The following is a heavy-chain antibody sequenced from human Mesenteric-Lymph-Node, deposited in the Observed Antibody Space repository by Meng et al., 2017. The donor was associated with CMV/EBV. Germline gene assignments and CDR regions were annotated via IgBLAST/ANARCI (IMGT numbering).Heavy chain of an antibody. J-gene: IGHJ6*02. CDR1: GFTFDDYA. Sequence: SLKISCAASGFTFDDYAMHWVRQAPGKGLEWVSGISWNSGSIGYADSVKGRFTISRDNAKNSLYLQMNSLRAEDTAVYYCARGDYYDSSGYQRHYYYGMDVWGQGTTVTVSS. V-gene: IGHV3-9*01. CDR3: ARGDYYDSSGYQRHYYYGMDV. D-gene: IGHD3-22*01. CDR2: ISWNSGSI.